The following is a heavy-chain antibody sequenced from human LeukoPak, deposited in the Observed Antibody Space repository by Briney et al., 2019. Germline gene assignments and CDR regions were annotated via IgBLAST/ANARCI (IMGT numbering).Heavy chain of an antibody. CDR3: ARVLLRTGIPEGFDP. J-gene: IGHJ5*02. D-gene: IGHD1-14*01. V-gene: IGHV1-2*02. Sequence: ASVKVSCKASGHTFGDHYMHWVRQAPGQGLEWTGWINPNSGGTKYAQRFQGRVTMTRDTSISTAYMELRRLRSDDTAVYYCARVLLRTGIPEGFDPWGQGTLVTVSS. CDR1: GHTFGDHY. CDR2: INPNSGGT.